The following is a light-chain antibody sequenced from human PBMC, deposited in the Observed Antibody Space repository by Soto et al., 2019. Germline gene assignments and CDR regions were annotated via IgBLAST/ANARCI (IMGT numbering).Light chain of an antibody. J-gene: IGLJ2*01. CDR2: EVS. Sequence: QSALTQPPSASGSPGQSVTISCTGTSSDVGGYNYVSWYQQHPGKAPKLMIYEVSKRPSGVPDRFSGSKSGNTASLTVSGLQAEDEADYFCSATDDSLGGPVFGGGTKLTVL. CDR1: SSDVGGYNY. V-gene: IGLV2-8*01. CDR3: SATDDSLGGPV.